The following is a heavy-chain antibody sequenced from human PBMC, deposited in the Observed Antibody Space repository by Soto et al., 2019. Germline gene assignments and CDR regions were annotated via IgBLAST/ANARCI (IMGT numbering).Heavy chain of an antibody. V-gene: IGHV3-64*01. CDR1: GFSFSGHS. J-gene: IGHJ4*02. CDR2: ISSNGHST. D-gene: IGHD5-18*01. Sequence: GGSLRLSCAASGFSFSGHSMKWVRQAPGKGLEYVSTISSNGHSTDYANSVKGRFTISRDNSMNTLYLQMGSLRAEDMAVYYCGRGSNGYQFDFSGEGPLISV. CDR3: GRGSNGYQFDF.